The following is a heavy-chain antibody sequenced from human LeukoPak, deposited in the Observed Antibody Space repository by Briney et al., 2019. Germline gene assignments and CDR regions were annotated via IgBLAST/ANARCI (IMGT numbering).Heavy chain of an antibody. CDR2: INHSGST. CDR1: GGSFSGYY. D-gene: IGHD3-22*01. Sequence: PSETLSLTCAVYGGSFSGYYWSWIRQPPGKGLEWIGEINHSGSTNYNPSLKSRVTISVDTSKNQFSLKLSSVTAADTAVYYCARGYYDSSGWYFDLWGRGTLVTVSS. V-gene: IGHV4-34*01. J-gene: IGHJ2*01. CDR3: ARGYYDSSGWYFDL.